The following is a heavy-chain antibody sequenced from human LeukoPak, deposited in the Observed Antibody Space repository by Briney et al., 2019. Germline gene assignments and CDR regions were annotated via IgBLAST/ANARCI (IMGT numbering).Heavy chain of an antibody. V-gene: IGHV3-21*01. D-gene: IGHD1-14*01. J-gene: IGHJ4*02. CDR1: GFTFSGYT. Sequence: PGGSLRLSCTVSGFTFSGYTMHWVRQAPGKGLEWVSSISSSGLYIYFADSLKGRFTIPRDNAKNSLYLQVNSLRAEDTAVYYCAREFEPDYFDYWGQGTLVTVSS. CDR3: AREFEPDYFDY. CDR2: ISSSGLYI.